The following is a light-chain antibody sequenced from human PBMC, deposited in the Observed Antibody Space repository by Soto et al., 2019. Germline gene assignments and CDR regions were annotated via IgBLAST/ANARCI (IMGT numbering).Light chain of an antibody. CDR2: AAS. V-gene: IGKV3-15*01. Sequence: EIVITLSPATPSVSPGERATPSFRASPSVSSDLAWYQQKPGQAPRLLIYAASTRATGIPARFSGSASGTEFTLTISSLQSEDLAVYYCQQYNNWPPMTFGQGTKVDIK. J-gene: IGKJ1*01. CDR3: QQYNNWPPMT. CDR1: PSVSSD.